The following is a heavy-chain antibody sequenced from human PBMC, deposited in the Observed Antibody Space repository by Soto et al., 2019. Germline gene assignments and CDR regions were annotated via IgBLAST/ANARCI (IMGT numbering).Heavy chain of an antibody. CDR1: GYTFTSYY. D-gene: IGHD2-15*01. CDR3: ARDPPKPDGCSGGSCYPRLHLAY. J-gene: IGHJ4*02. Sequence: ASVKVSCKASGYTFTSYYMHWVRQAPGQGLEWMGIINPSGGSTSYAQKFQGRVTMTRDTSTSTVYMELSSLRSEDTAVYYCARDPPKPDGCSGGSCYPRLHLAYWGQGTLDTVSA. V-gene: IGHV1-46*03. CDR2: INPSGGST.